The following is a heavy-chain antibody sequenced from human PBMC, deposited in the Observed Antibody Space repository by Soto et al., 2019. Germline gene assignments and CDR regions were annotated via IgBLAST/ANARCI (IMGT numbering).Heavy chain of an antibody. CDR1: GGSISGGGYF. CDR2: IYYIGST. CDR3: ARSVFP. V-gene: IGHV4-31*03. Sequence: QVQLQESGPGLVKPSQTLSLTCTVSGGSISGGGYFWNWIRQHPGKGLEWIGYIYYIGSTYYNPPPKSRVTISLATSKNQFSRRLSSVTVADTAVYYCARSVFPWGQGTLVTVSS. J-gene: IGHJ5*02.